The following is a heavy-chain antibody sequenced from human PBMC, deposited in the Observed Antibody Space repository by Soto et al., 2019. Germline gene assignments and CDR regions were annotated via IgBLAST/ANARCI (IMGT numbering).Heavy chain of an antibody. CDR2: INPKGGES. D-gene: IGHD4-17*01. Sequence: ASVKVSCKASGYRFVEYYIHWVRQAPGQGLEWMGIINPKGGESKYAQKFQGRVTMTMDTSTSTVYMDLRSLTSEDTAVYYCAKALRLPAGTVTTGYFDYWGQGTLVTVSS. V-gene: IGHV1-46*01. J-gene: IGHJ4*02. CDR3: AKALRLPAGTVTTGYFDY. CDR1: GYRFVEYY.